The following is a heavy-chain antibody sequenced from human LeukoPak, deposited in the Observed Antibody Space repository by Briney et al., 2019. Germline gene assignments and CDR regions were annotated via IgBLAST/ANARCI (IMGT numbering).Heavy chain of an antibody. V-gene: IGHV3-21*01. J-gene: IGHJ6*03. CDR1: GFTFSSYS. CDR2: ISSSSSYI. D-gene: IGHD1-26*01. CDR3: ARAYSERYGLGYYYMDV. Sequence: GGSLRLSCAASGFTFSSYSMNWVRQAPGKGLEWVSSISSSSSYIYYADSVKGRFTISRDNAKKSLYLQMNSLRVEDTVVYYCARAYSERYGLGYYYMDVWGKGTTVTVSS.